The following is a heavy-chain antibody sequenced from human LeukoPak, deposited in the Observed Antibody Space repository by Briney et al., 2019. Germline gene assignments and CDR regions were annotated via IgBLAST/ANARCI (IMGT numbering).Heavy chain of an antibody. CDR2: IYPGDSDT. J-gene: IGHJ6*03. CDR1: GYSFTSYW. Sequence: GESLKISCKGSGYSFTSYWIGWVRQMPGKGLEWMGIIYPGDSDTRYSPSFQGQVTISADKSISTAYLQWSSLKASDTAMYYCASHSGSPDYYDYYMDVWGKGTTVTVSS. CDR3: ASHSGSPDYYDYYMDV. D-gene: IGHD6-19*01. V-gene: IGHV5-51*01.